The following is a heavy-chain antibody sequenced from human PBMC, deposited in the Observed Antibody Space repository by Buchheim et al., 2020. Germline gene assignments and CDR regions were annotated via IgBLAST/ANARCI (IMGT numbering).Heavy chain of an antibody. CDR2: IKQDGSEQ. CDR1: GFTLSNNW. Sequence: EVQMVASGGGLVQPGGSLRLSCAASGFTLSNNWMTWVRQAPGKGLEWVATIKQDGSEQLYVDSVRGRFTISRDSAKNSLDLQMNSLRVEDTAVYYCARTGGWLADYWDQGTL. D-gene: IGHD6-19*01. J-gene: IGHJ4*02. CDR3: ARTGGWLADY. V-gene: IGHV3-7*01.